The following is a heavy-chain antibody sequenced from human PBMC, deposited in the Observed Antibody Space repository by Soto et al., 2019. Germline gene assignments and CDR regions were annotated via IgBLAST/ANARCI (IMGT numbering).Heavy chain of an antibody. CDR3: ARVIYGGWSTIKDYYYYAMDV. CDR2: ISGGSSRI. J-gene: IGHJ6*02. Sequence: EVRLVESGGGLVQPGGSLRLSCAASGFSFSTYDMNWVRQAPGKGLEWVSYISGGSSRIFYADSVKGRFTISRDNAKNSLYLQMNSLRDEDTGVYYCARVIYGGWSTIKDYYYYAMDVWGQGTTVTVSS. CDR1: GFSFSTYD. D-gene: IGHD5-12*01. V-gene: IGHV3-48*02.